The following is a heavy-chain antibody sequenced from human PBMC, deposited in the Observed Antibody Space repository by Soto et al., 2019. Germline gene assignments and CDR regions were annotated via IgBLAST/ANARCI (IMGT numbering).Heavy chain of an antibody. CDR3: ARAHDSSGYYFWWSYFDY. CDR2: INHSGIT. V-gene: IGHV4-34*01. CDR1: GESLSGYY. J-gene: IGHJ4*02. Sequence: SATRSLNCAVYGESLSGYYWSWIRPPPGKGLEWIGEINHSGITNYNPSLKSRVTISVDTSKNQFSLKLSSVTAADTAVYYCARAHDSSGYYFWWSYFDYWGQGTLVTVSS. D-gene: IGHD3-22*01.